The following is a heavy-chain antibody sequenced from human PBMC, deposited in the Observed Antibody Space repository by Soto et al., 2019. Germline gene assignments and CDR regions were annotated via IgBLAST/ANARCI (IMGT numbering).Heavy chain of an antibody. CDR2: IYWDDDK. D-gene: IGHD1-26*01. CDR1: GFSLSSSGVG. Sequence: SGPTLVNPTQTLTLTCTFSGFSLSSSGVGVGWIRQPPGKALEWLALIYWDDDKRYSPSLKSRLTITKDTSKNQVVLTMTNMDPVDTAPHYCAHRHMAGAPKYNWSDPWGPGTLVTVSS. CDR3: AHRHMAGAPKYNWSDP. J-gene: IGHJ5*02. V-gene: IGHV2-5*02.